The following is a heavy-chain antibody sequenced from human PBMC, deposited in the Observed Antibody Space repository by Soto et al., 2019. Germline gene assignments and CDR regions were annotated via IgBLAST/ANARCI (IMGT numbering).Heavy chain of an antibody. D-gene: IGHD2-15*01. J-gene: IGHJ4*02. Sequence: ASVKVSCKASGYTFTSSAINWVRQAPGQRLEWMGWINAGNGNTKYSQKFQGRVTITRDTSASTAYMELSSLRYEDTAVYYCAREGLPLDYWGQGTLVTVS. V-gene: IGHV1-3*01. CDR3: AREGLPLDY. CDR2: INAGNGNT. CDR1: GYTFTSSA.